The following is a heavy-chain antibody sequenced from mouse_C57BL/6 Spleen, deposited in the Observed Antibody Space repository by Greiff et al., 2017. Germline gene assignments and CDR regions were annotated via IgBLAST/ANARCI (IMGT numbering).Heavy chain of an antibody. CDR3: ARRGNYVNYYAMDY. V-gene: IGHV1-7*01. Sequence: QVQLQQSGAELAKPGASVKLSCKASGYTFTSYWMHWVKQRPGQGLEWIGYINPSSGYTKYNQKFKDKATLTAEKSSSTAYMQLSSLTYEDSAVYYCARRGNYVNYYAMDYWGQGTSVTVSS. J-gene: IGHJ4*01. CDR2: INPSSGYT. D-gene: IGHD2-1*01. CDR1: GYTFTSYW.